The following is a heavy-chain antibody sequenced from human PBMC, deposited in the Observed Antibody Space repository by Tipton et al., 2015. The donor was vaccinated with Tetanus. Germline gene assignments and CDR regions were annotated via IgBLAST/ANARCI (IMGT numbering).Heavy chain of an antibody. CDR3: ARAHCTDGVCNFDF. D-gene: IGHD2-8*01. Sequence: QLVQSGGEVKKPGESLKISCKGSGYIFNNYWIGWVRQKPGKGLEWMGIIYPGDSDTRYSPSFQGQVTIPVDKSINTAYLQWSSLKASDTSMFYFARAHCTDGVCNFDFWGQGALVTVAS. J-gene: IGHJ4*02. CDR1: GYIFNNYW. CDR2: IYPGDSDT. V-gene: IGHV5-51*01.